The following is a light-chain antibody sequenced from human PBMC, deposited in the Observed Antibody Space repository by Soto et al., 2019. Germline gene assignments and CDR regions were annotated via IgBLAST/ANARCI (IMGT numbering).Light chain of an antibody. Sequence: QSALTQPASVSASPGQSITISCTGTSSDVGTYKYVSWYQHHPGKAPKLMIYDVSNRPSGVSNRFSGSKSGNTASLIISGLQTEAEADYYCSSYTTSSTLVFGGGTKVTVL. J-gene: IGLJ2*01. CDR3: SSYTTSSTLV. CDR2: DVS. CDR1: SSDVGTYKY. V-gene: IGLV2-14*03.